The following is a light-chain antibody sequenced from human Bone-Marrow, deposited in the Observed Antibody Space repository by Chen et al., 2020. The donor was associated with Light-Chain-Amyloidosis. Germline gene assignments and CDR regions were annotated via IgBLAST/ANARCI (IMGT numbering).Light chain of an antibody. V-gene: IGLV3-21*02. CDR2: DVS. Sequence: SYVLTQPSSVSVSPVQAATIPCGGNNIGSKGVPWYQQTPGQATLLVVSDVSVRPSGIPERLAGSKCGNTATLTISRVEAGDEADYCCQVWDRSSDRPVFGGGTKLTVL. CDR1: NIGSKG. J-gene: IGLJ3*02. CDR3: QVWDRSSDRPV.